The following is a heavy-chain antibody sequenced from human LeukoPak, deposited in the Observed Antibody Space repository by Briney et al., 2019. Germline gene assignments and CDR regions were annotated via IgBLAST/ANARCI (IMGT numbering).Heavy chain of an antibody. Sequence: SETLSLTCTVSGGSISSYYWSWIRQPPGKGLEWIGYIYYSGSTNYNPSLKSRVTISVDTSKNQFSLKLSSVTAADTAVYYCARAYSGSYFNWFDPWGQGTLVTVSS. CDR3: ARAYSGSYFNWFDP. D-gene: IGHD1-26*01. V-gene: IGHV4-59*12. CDR2: IYYSGST. CDR1: GGSISSYY. J-gene: IGHJ5*02.